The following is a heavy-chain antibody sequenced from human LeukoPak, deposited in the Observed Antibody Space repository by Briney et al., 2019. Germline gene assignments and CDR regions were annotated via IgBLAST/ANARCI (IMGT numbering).Heavy chain of an antibody. CDR3: ARDLNWGQVDY. D-gene: IGHD7-27*01. CDR2: INGDGSAT. J-gene: IGHJ4*02. Sequence: GGSLRLSCAASGFTFSGYWMYWFRQAPGKGLAWVSRINGDGSATSYAGSMKGRFTISRDNAKNIVYLQMNSLRDDDTAVYYCARDLNWGQVDYWGQGTLVTVSS. CDR1: GFTFSGYW. V-gene: IGHV3-74*01.